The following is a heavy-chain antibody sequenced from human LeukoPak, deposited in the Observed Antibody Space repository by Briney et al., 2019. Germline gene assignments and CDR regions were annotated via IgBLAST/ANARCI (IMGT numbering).Heavy chain of an antibody. D-gene: IGHD6-13*01. CDR2: IYHSGST. CDR3: ARDQGSSSHLTNFDY. CDR1: GGSISSYY. J-gene: IGHJ4*02. Sequence: PSEALSLTCTVSGGSISSYYWSWIRQPPGKGLEWIGSIYHSGSTYYNPSLKSRVTISVDTSKNQFSLKLSSVTAADTAVYYCARDQGSSSHLTNFDYWGQGTLVTVSS. V-gene: IGHV4-38-2*02.